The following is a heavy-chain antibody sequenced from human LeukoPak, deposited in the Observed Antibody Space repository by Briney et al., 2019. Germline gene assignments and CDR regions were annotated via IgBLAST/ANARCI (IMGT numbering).Heavy chain of an antibody. CDR2: SNHSGST. D-gene: IGHD3-10*01. V-gene: IGHV4-34*01. Sequence: SETLSLTCALYGVSFSGYYWSWIRQPPGEGVEWIGESNHSGSTNYNPSLKARVTISVDTSKNQFSLKLSSVTAADTAVHYCATVPGYYGSGSRGGFDSGGQGTLVTVSS. CDR1: GVSFSGYY. CDR3: ATVPGYYGSGSRGGFDS. J-gene: IGHJ4*02.